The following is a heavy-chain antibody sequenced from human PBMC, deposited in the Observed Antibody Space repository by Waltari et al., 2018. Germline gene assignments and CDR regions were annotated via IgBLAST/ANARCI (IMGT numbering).Heavy chain of an antibody. Sequence: QVQLLESGPRLVKPSETLSLTCSVSGHPITTSYCLCIRQSPGKGLEWIGYIYHSGSTVDNPSLRSRATISVDTSKNQFSLKVTSVTAADTAVYYCARDSGMEHGLSSGSWFYYMDVWGKGTTVTVSS. CDR3: ARDSGMEHGLSSGSWFYYMDV. CDR1: GHPITTSY. D-gene: IGHD3-10*01. CDR2: IYHSGST. J-gene: IGHJ6*03. V-gene: IGHV4-59*01.